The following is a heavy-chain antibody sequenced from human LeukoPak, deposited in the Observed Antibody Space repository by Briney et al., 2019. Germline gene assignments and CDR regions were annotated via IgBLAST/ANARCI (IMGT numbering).Heavy chain of an antibody. Sequence: GGSLRLSCAASGFTFGSYSMNWVRQAPGKGLEWVSSISSSSSYIYYADSVKGRFTISRDNAKNSLYLQMNSLRAEDTAVYYCATDEGYCSSTSCYTSAFDIWGQGTMVTVSS. CDR1: GFTFGSYS. V-gene: IGHV3-21*01. D-gene: IGHD2-2*02. CDR3: ATDEGYCSSTSCYTSAFDI. CDR2: ISSSSSYI. J-gene: IGHJ3*02.